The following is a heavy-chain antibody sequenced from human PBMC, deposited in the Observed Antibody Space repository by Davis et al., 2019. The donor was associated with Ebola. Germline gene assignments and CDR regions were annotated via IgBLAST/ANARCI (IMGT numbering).Heavy chain of an antibody. Sequence: GESLKISCAASGFTFNRFGVHWVRQAPGKGLEWVAVISYDGSYEEYADSVKGRFTISRDNSKNTLYLQMNSLRAEDTAVYYCAKDYYYGYYYYMDVWGNGTTVTVSS. CDR3: AKDYYYGYYYYMDV. D-gene: IGHD3-10*01. CDR1: GFTFNRFG. J-gene: IGHJ6*03. CDR2: ISYDGSYE. V-gene: IGHV3-30*18.